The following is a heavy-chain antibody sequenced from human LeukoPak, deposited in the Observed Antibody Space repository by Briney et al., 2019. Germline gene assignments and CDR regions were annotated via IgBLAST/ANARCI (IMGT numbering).Heavy chain of an antibody. Sequence: SETLSLTCSVSGGSIRTYYWSWIRQSADKELEYIGRMQAIGTTNYNPSLKSRVTISVDKSKNQFSLKLTSVTAADTAVYFCAREVNGDYCDFWGQGILVTVSS. CDR1: GGSIRTYY. J-gene: IGHJ4*02. CDR2: MQAIGTT. CDR3: AREVNGDYCDF. V-gene: IGHV4-4*07. D-gene: IGHD4-17*01.